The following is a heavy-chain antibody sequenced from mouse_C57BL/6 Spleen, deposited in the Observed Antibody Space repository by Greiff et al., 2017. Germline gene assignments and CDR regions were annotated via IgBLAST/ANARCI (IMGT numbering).Heavy chain of an antibody. CDR1: GFTFSSYG. V-gene: IGHV5-6*01. D-gene: IGHD1-1*01. CDR3: ARHSGSSSGYWDFDV. Sequence: EVKLVESGGDLVKPGGSLKLSCAASGFTFSSYGMSWVRQTPDKRLEWVATISSGGSYTYYPDSVKGRFTISRDNAKNTLYLQMSSLKSEDTAMYYCARHSGSSSGYWDFDVWGTGTTVTVSS. J-gene: IGHJ1*03. CDR2: ISSGGSYT.